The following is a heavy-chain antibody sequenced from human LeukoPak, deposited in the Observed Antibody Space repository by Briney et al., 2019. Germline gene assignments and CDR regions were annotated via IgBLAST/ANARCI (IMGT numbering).Heavy chain of an antibody. J-gene: IGHJ4*02. Sequence: SEALSLTCTVSGVSISSYYWSWIRQPAGKGLEWIGHMYTSGTTNYNPSLKSRVTMSVDTSKNQFSLKLAPVTAADTAVYYCARGWGPAYCGGDCHRHFDYWGQGTLVTVSS. CDR3: ARGWGPAYCGGDCHRHFDY. CDR1: GVSISSYY. CDR2: MYTSGTT. V-gene: IGHV4-4*07. D-gene: IGHD2-21*02.